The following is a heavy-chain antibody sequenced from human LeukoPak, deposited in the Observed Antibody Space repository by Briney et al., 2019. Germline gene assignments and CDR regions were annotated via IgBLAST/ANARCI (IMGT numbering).Heavy chain of an antibody. Sequence: GGSLRLSCAASGFTFSSYAMHWVRQAPGKGLEWVAVISYDGSNKYYADSVKGRFTISRDNSKSTLYLQMNSLRAEDTAVYYCARMEGNYMDVWGKGTTVTVSS. D-gene: IGHD1-1*01. V-gene: IGHV3-30*01. CDR3: ARMEGNYMDV. J-gene: IGHJ6*03. CDR2: ISYDGSNK. CDR1: GFTFSSYA.